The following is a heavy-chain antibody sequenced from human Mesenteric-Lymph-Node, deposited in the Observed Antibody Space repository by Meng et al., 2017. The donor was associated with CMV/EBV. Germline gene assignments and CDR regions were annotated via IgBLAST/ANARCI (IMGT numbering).Heavy chain of an antibody. CDR2: ISGSGGST. CDR1: GFIVSSNY. V-gene: IGHV3-23*01. Sequence: GESLKISCEASGFIVSSNYMSWVRQAPGKGLEWVSAISGSGGSTFYADSVKGRFTISRDNSKNTLYLQMNSLRAEDTAVYYCAKDPIAVFDWFDPWGQGTLVTVS. CDR3: AKDPIAVFDWFDP. J-gene: IGHJ5*02. D-gene: IGHD2-21*01.